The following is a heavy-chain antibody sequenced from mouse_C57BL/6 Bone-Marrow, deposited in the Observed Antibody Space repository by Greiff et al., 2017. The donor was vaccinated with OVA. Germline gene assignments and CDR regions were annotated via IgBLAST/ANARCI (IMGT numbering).Heavy chain of an antibody. J-gene: IGHJ3*01. Sequence: VQLQQPGAELVMPGASVKLSCKASGYTFTSYWMHWVKQRPGQGLEWIGEIDPSDSYTNYNQKFKGKSTLTVDKSSSTAYMQLSSLTSEDSAVYYCALQGFAYWGQGTLVTVSA. CDR2: IDPSDSYT. V-gene: IGHV1-69*01. CDR3: ALQGFAY. CDR1: GYTFTSYW.